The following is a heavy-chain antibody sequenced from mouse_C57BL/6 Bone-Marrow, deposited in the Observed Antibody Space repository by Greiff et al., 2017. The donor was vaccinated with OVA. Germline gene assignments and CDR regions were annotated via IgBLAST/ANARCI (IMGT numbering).Heavy chain of an antibody. D-gene: IGHD6-1*01. Sequence: VKLQQSGPELVKPGASVKISCKASGYAFSSSWMNWVKQRPGKGLVWIGRIYPGDGDTNYNGTFKGKATLTADKSSSTAYMQLSSLTSEDSAVYFCARQGPRYWYFDVWGTGTTVTVSS. CDR2: IYPGDGDT. V-gene: IGHV1-82*01. CDR3: ARQGPRYWYFDV. CDR1: GYAFSSSW. J-gene: IGHJ1*03.